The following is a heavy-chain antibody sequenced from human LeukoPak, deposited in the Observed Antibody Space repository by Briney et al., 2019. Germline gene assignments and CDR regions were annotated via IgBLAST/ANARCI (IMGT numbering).Heavy chain of an antibody. CDR3: ARAQLVGGYYFDY. D-gene: IGHD6-6*01. V-gene: IGHV3-30*01. J-gene: IGHJ4*02. CDR2: ISYDGSNK. Sequence: PGGSLRLSCAASGFTFSSYAMHWVRQAPGKGLEWVAVISYDGSNKYYADSVKGRFTISRDNSKNTLYLQMNSLRAEDTAVYYCARAQLVGGYYFDYWGQGTLVTVSS. CDR1: GFTFSSYA.